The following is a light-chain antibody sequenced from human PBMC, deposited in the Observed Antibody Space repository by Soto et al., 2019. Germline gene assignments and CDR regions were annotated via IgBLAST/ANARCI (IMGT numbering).Light chain of an antibody. CDR1: QSISRY. J-gene: IGKJ1*01. V-gene: IGKV3-15*01. CDR2: GAS. Sequence: EIVMTQSPATLSVSPGERATLSCRASQSISRYLAWYQQKPVQTPRLLIYGASTRATGIPDRFSGRGSGTEFTLAISSLQSEDFAVYYCQHYNNWPRTFGQGTKVEIK. CDR3: QHYNNWPRT.